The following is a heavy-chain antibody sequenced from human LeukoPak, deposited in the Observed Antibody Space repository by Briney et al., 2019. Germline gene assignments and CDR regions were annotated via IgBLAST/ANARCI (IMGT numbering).Heavy chain of an antibody. J-gene: IGHJ4*02. Sequence: GGSLRLSCAASGFTFSSYGMSWVRQAPGKGLEWVSAISGSGGSTYCADSVKGRFTISRDNSKNTLYLQMNSLRAEDTALYYCAKLRGYSEIWGQGTLVTVSS. V-gene: IGHV3-23*01. CDR1: GFTFSSYG. CDR3: AKLRGYSEI. D-gene: IGHD5-12*01. CDR2: ISGSGGST.